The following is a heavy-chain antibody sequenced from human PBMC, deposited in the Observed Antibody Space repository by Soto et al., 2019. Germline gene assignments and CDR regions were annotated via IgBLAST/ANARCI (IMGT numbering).Heavy chain of an antibody. D-gene: IGHD3-10*01. CDR3: AIEVRRSNQFDH. CDR2: FDLGNGET. V-gene: IGHV1-24*01. J-gene: IGHJ4*02. CDR1: GYTLTELS. Sequence: GASVKVSCKVSGYTLTELSIHWVRQAPGEGLEWMGGFDLGNGETIYAQRFQGRVTMTEESSADTTYMELSSLRSEDTAGYYCAIEVRRSNQFDHWGQGTMVTVSS.